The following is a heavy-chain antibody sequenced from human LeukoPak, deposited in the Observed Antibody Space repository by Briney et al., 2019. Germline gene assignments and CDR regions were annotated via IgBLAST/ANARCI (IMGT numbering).Heavy chain of an antibody. CDR3: ARPSPQLELEYYYGMDV. CDR1: GFTFSSYG. Sequence: QPGRSLRLSCAASGFTFSSYGMHWVRQAPGKGLEWVAVIWYDGSNKYYADSVKGRFTISRDNSKNTLYLQMNSLRAEDTAVYYCARPSPQLELEYYYGMDVWGQGTTVTVSS. CDR2: IWYDGSNK. D-gene: IGHD1-7*01. V-gene: IGHV3-33*01. J-gene: IGHJ6*02.